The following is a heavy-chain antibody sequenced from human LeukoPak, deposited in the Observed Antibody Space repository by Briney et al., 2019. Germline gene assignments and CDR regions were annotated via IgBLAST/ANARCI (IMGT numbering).Heavy chain of an antibody. CDR1: GFTFSIYA. D-gene: IGHD2-2*01. CDR2: ISGSGGST. V-gene: IGHV3-23*01. CDR3: AKEGDIVVVPDTKFDY. Sequence: GGSLRLSCAASGFTFSIYAMSWVRQAPGKGLEWVSAISGSGGSTYYADSVKGRFTISRDNSKNTLYLQMNSLRAEDTAVYYCAKEGDIVVVPDTKFDYWGQGTLVTVSS. J-gene: IGHJ4*02.